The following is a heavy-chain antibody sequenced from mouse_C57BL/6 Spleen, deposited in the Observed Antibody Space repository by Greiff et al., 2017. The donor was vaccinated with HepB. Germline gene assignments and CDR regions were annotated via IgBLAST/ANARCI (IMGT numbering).Heavy chain of an antibody. J-gene: IGHJ2*01. CDR1: GYTFTSYW. CDR2: IHPNSGST. CDR3: ARRPYYGSSGDYFDY. D-gene: IGHD1-1*01. Sequence: VQLQQPGAELVKPGAPVKLSCKASGYTFTSYWMHWVKQRPGQGLEWIGMIHPNSGSTNYNEKFKSKATLTVDKSSSTAYMQLSSLTSEDSAVYYCARRPYYGSSGDYFDYWGQGTTLTVSS. V-gene: IGHV1-64*01.